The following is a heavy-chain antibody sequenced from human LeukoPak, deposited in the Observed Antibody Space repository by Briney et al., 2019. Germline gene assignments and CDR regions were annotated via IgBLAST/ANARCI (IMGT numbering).Heavy chain of an antibody. CDR3: WDFRGGY. V-gene: IGHV3-23*01. CDR1: GFTFDTYA. CDR2: ISANGANT. D-gene: IGHD1-26*01. J-gene: IGHJ4*02. Sequence: PGGSLRLSCAVSGFTFDTYAVSWVRQAPGKGLEWVSSISANGANTYYADPVKGRFTISRDNSKSTLHLQLNSLGAEDTAVYYCWDFRGGYWGQGTLVTVSS.